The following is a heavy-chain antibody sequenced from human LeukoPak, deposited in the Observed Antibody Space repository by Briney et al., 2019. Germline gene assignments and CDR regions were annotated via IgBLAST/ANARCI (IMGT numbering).Heavy chain of an antibody. D-gene: IGHD6-19*01. CDR1: GSSFTGYY. CDR3: ARGSGSYSGAADY. Sequence: PLETLSLTCSVHGSSFTGYYWSWIRQPPGKGLEWIGERNHRGSSYFSPSFESRVTISLDMSRKQFSLNLTSVTAADTAFYYCARGSGSYSGAADYWGQGTLVTVSS. V-gene: IGHV4-34*01. CDR2: RNHRGSS. J-gene: IGHJ4*02.